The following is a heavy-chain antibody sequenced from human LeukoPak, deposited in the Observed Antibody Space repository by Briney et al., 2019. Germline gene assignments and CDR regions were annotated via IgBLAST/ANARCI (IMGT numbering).Heavy chain of an antibody. CDR3: VRDGGVSGYDLLDY. CDR1: GFTFSNYW. CDR2: INQDGSEE. D-gene: IGHD5-12*01. V-gene: IGHV3-7*01. J-gene: IGHJ4*02. Sequence: WGSLRLSCAASGFTFSNYWMTWVRQAPGKGLEWVAHINQDGSEEHYMDSVKARFTISRDNAKNSLSLQMNSLRAEDTDVYYCVRDGGVSGYDLLDYWGQGTLVTVSS.